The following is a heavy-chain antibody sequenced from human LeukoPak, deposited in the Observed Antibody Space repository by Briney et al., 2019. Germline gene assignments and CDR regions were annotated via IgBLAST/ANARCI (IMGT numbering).Heavy chain of an antibody. CDR2: IIPILGIA. CDR3: ARGRVPGEEGY. Sequence: VASVKVSCKASGGSFSSYAISWVRQAPGQGLEWMGRIIPILGIANYAQKFQGRVTITADKSTSTAYMELSSLRSEDTAVYYCARGRVPGEEGYWGQGTLVTVSS. D-gene: IGHD1-1*01. CDR1: GGSFSSYA. J-gene: IGHJ4*02. V-gene: IGHV1-69*04.